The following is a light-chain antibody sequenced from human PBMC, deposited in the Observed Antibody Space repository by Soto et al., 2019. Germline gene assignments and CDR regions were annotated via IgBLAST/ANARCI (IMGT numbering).Light chain of an antibody. J-gene: IGLJ1*01. CDR3: TSYTINSALYV. V-gene: IGLV2-14*01. Sequence: QSVLTQPASVSGSPGQSITISCTGTSSDVGGYNYVSWYQQHPGKAPKLMIYEVSNRPSGVSNRFSGSKSGHTASLTISGLQSEDEADYFCTSYTINSALYVFGSGTKVTVL. CDR2: EVS. CDR1: SSDVGGYNY.